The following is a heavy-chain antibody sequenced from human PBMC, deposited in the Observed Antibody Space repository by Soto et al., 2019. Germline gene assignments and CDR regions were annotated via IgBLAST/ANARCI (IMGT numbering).Heavy chain of an antibody. CDR1: GGSISSSNW. J-gene: IGHJ6*02. CDR3: ARVGRDNWNYYYYYGMDV. Sequence: QVQLQESGPGLVKPSGTLSLTCAVSGGSISSSNWWSWVRQPPGKGLEWIGEIYHSGSTNYNPSLKSRVTISVDKSQNQFSLKLSSVTAADTAVYYCARVGRDNWNYYYYYGMDVWGQGTTVTVSS. V-gene: IGHV4-4*02. CDR2: IYHSGST. D-gene: IGHD1-20*01.